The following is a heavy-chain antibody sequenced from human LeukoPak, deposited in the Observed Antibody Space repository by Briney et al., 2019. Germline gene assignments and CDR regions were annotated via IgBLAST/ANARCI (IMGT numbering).Heavy chain of an antibody. CDR1: GGSISSGGYS. D-gene: IGHD1-1*01. Sequence: PSQTLSLTCAVSGGSISSGGYSWSWIRQPPGKGLEWIGYIYHSGSTYYNPSLKSRVTISVDRSKNQFSLKLSSVTAADTAVYYCAGGTSVIEWGQGTMVTVSS. CDR2: IYHSGST. J-gene: IGHJ3*01. CDR3: AGGTSVIE. V-gene: IGHV4-30-2*01.